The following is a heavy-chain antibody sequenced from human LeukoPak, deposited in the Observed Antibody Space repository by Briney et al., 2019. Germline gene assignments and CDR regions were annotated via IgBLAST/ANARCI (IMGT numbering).Heavy chain of an antibody. CDR3: ARRTGYCSSTSCPASTFGIDY. V-gene: IGHV1-8*01. J-gene: IGHJ4*02. CDR1: GYTFTSYD. D-gene: IGHD2-2*01. Sequence: ASVKVSCKASGYTFTSYDINWVRQATGQGLEWMGWMNPNSGNTGYAQKFQGRVTMTRNTSISTAYMELSSLRSEDTAVYYCARRTGYCSSTSCPASTFGIDYWGQGTLVTVSS. CDR2: MNPNSGNT.